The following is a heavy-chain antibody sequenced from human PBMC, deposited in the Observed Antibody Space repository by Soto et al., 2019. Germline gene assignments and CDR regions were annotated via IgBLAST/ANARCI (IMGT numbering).Heavy chain of an antibody. V-gene: IGHV3-30-3*01. Sequence: QVQLVESGGGVVQPGRSLRLSCAASGFTFSSYAIHWVRQAPGKGLEWVAVISYDGSNKYYADSVKGRFTISRDNSKNTLYLQMNSLRAEDTAVYYCARDQATMIVVVIPYYFDYWGQGTLVTVSS. CDR1: GFTFSSYA. CDR2: ISYDGSNK. J-gene: IGHJ4*02. D-gene: IGHD3-22*01. CDR3: ARDQATMIVVVIPYYFDY.